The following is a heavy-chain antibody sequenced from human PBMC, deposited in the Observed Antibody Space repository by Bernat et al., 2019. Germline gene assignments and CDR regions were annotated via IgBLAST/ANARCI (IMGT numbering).Heavy chain of an antibody. CDR2: IDYSGST. J-gene: IGHJ4*02. Sequence: HLQLQESGPGLVKPSETLSLTCTVSGGSISSSSYYWGWIRQPPGKGLEWIGSIDYSGSTYYNPSLKSRVTISVDTSKNQFSLKLSSVTAADTAVDYGAALYSSGWYLHHYFDYWGQGTLVTVSS. V-gene: IGHV4-39*01. CDR1: GGSISSSSYY. CDR3: AALYSSGWYLHHYFDY. D-gene: IGHD6-19*01.